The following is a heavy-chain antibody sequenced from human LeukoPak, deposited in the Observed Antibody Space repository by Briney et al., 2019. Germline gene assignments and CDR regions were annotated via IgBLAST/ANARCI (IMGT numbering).Heavy chain of an antibody. Sequence: GGSLRLSCAASGFTFSSYAMHWVRQAPGKGLEWVAVISCDGSNKYYADSVKGRFTISGDNSKNTLYLQMNSLRAEDTAVYYCATTGYSGYDPPPTFDYWGQGTLVTVSS. CDR1: GFTFSSYA. J-gene: IGHJ4*02. CDR2: ISCDGSNK. V-gene: IGHV3-30-3*01. D-gene: IGHD5-12*01. CDR3: ATTGYSGYDPPPTFDY.